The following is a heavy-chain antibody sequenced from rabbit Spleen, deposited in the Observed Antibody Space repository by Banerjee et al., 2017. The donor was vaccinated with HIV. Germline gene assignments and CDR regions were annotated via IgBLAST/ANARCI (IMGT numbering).Heavy chain of an antibody. V-gene: IGHV1S45*01. CDR3: ARDTSSSFSTYGMDL. D-gene: IGHD1-1*01. Sequence: QEQLVESGGGLVQPEGSLTLTCTASGFSFSRSYYMCWVRQAPGKGLEWIACIYGGSSGSTYYASWAKGRLTISKTSSTTVTLQMTSLTAADTATYFCARDTSSSFSTYGMDLWGQGTLVTVS. CDR2: IYGGSSGST. J-gene: IGHJ6*01. CDR1: GFSFSRSYY.